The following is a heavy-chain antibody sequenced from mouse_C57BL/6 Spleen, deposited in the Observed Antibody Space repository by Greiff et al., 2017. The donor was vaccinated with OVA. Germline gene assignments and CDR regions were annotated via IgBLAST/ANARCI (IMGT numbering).Heavy chain of an antibody. CDR3: ARPFYYDSAWFAY. CDR1: GYTFTSYW. Sequence: QVQLQQPGAELVRPGSSVKLSCKASGYTFTSYWMHWVKQRPIQGLEWIGNIDPSDSETHSNQKFKDKATLTVDKSSSTAYMQLSSLTSEDSAVYYWARPFYYDSAWFAYWGQGTLVTVSA. D-gene: IGHD2-4*01. V-gene: IGHV1-52*01. J-gene: IGHJ3*01. CDR2: IDPSDSET.